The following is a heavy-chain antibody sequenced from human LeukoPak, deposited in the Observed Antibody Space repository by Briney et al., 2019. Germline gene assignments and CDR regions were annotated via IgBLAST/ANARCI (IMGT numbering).Heavy chain of an antibody. CDR3: ARGQASYYYDSSGYYFR. Sequence: ASVKVSCKASGYTFTGYYMHWVRQAPGQGLEWMGWINPNSGGTNYAQKFQGRVTMTRDTSISTAYMELSRLRSDDTAVYYCARGQASYYYDSSGYYFRWGQGTMVTVSP. J-gene: IGHJ3*01. D-gene: IGHD3-22*01. CDR1: GYTFTGYY. V-gene: IGHV1-2*02. CDR2: INPNSGGT.